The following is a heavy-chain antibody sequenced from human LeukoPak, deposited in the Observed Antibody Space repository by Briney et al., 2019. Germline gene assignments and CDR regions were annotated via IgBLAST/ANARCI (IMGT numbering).Heavy chain of an antibody. CDR1: GGTFSSYA. V-gene: IGHV1-69*06. J-gene: IGHJ6*03. CDR3: AGLVGATNYYYYMDV. D-gene: IGHD1-26*01. Sequence: ASVKVSCKASGGTFSSYAISWVRQAPGQGLEWMGGIIPIFGTANYAQKFQGRVTITADKSTSTAYMELSSLRSEDTAVYYCAGLVGATNYYYYMDVWGKGTTVTVSS. CDR2: IIPIFGTA.